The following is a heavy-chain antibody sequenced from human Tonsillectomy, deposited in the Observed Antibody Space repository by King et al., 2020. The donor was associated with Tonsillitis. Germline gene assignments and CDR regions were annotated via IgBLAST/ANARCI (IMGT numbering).Heavy chain of an antibody. CDR2: IYYSGST. J-gene: IGHJ4*02. CDR1: GGSISSYY. V-gene: IGHV4-59*08. D-gene: IGHD3-22*01. Sequence: QLQESGPGLVKPSETLSLTCTVSGGSISSYYWSWIRQPPGKGLEWIGYIYYSGSTNYNPSLKSRVTISVDTSKNQFSLQLSSVTAADTAVYYCARIPASKYYYDSSGHFFDYWGQGTLVPVSS. CDR3: ARIPASKYYYDSSGHFFDY.